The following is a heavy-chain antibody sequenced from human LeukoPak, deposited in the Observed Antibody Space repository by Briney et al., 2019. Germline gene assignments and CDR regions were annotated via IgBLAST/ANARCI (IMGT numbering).Heavy chain of an antibody. D-gene: IGHD2-2*01. V-gene: IGHV3-7*01. CDR3: ARGRRVPAAMGNWFDP. J-gene: IGHJ5*02. CDR2: INQDGSEK. Sequence: PGGSLRLSCTASGFTFSSYWMSWVRQAPGKGLEWVANINQDGSEKYYVDSVKGRFTISRGNAKNSLYLQMNSLRAEDTAVYYCARGRRVPAAMGNWFDPWGQGTLVTVSS. CDR1: GFTFSSYW.